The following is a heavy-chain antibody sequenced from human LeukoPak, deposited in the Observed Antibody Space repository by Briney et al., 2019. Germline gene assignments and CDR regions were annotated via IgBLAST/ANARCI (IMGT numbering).Heavy chain of an antibody. Sequence: ASVKVSCKASGYTFTSYYMHWVRQAPGQGLEWMGIINPSGGSTSYAQKFQGRFTMTRNTSISTAYMELSSLRSDDTAMYYCATAIILTNFDYWGQGTLVTVSS. V-gene: IGHV1-46*01. J-gene: IGHJ4*02. CDR2: INPSGGST. D-gene: IGHD5-24*01. CDR3: ATAIILTNFDY. CDR1: GYTFTSYY.